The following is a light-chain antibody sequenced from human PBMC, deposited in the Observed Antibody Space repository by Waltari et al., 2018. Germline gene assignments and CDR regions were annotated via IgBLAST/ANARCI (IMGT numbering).Light chain of an antibody. CDR3: SSYAGSNNVV. CDR1: SSDVGGYNY. V-gene: IGLV2-8*01. CDR2: EVS. J-gene: IGLJ2*01. Sequence: QSALTQPPSASGSPGQSVTISCTGTSSDVGGYNYVPGYQQNPGKAPKLKIYEVSKRPSGVPDRFAASRSGNAASLTVSGLQAEDEADYYCSSYAGSNNVVFGGGTKLTVL.